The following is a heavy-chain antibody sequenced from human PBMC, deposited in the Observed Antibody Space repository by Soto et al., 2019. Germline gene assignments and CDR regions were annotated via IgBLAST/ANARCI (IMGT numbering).Heavy chain of an antibody. Sequence: PSETLSLTCTVSGDSISSGDYYWSWIRQPPGKGLEWIGCIYYSGNTYYNPSLKRRVSISVDTSKNQFSLQLSSVTVADTAVYYCARHTPAISISDHWGQGTLVTVSS. J-gene: IGHJ4*02. V-gene: IGHV4-30-4*01. CDR3: ARHTPAISISDH. CDR2: IYYSGNT. D-gene: IGHD2-15*01. CDR1: GDSISSGDYY.